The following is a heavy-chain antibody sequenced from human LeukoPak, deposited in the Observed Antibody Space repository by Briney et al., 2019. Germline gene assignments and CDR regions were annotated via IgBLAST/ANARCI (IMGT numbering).Heavy chain of an antibody. D-gene: IGHD6-13*01. J-gene: IGHJ5*02. CDR3: AGLGSSWFDP. Sequence: SETLSLTCTVSGGSISSSNYYWGWIRQPPGKGLEWIGTIYYSGSTYYNPSLNSRVTMSVDTSKNQFSLKLSSVTAPDTAVYYCAGLGSSWFDPWGQGTLATVSS. CDR1: GGSISSSNYY. V-gene: IGHV4-39*01. CDR2: IYYSGST.